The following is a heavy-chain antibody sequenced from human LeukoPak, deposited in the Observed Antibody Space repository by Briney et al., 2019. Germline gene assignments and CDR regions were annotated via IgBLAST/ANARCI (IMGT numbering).Heavy chain of an antibody. V-gene: IGHV1-69*13. CDR3: ARVRGEWELPRGGWFDP. Sequence: SVKVSCKVSGGTFSSYAISWVRQAPGQGLEWMGGIIPIFGTANYAQKFQGRVTITADESTSTAYMELSSLRSEDTAVYYCARVRGEWELPRGGWFDPWGQGTLVTVSS. J-gene: IGHJ5*02. CDR2: IIPIFGTA. D-gene: IGHD1-26*01. CDR1: GGTFSSYA.